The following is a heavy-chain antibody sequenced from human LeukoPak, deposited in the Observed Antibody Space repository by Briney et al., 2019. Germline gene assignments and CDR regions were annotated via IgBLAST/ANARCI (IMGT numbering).Heavy chain of an antibody. CDR2: ISGSGSGT. CDR3: ARRLGYGDYDAFDI. Sequence: QPGGSLRLSCAASGFTFSNFAMSWVRQAPEKGLEWVSGISGSGSGTYYADSVKGRFTISRDNSKNTLYLQMNSLRAEDTAVYYCARRLGYGDYDAFDIWGQGTMVTVSS. J-gene: IGHJ3*02. D-gene: IGHD4-17*01. CDR1: GFTFSNFA. V-gene: IGHV3-23*01.